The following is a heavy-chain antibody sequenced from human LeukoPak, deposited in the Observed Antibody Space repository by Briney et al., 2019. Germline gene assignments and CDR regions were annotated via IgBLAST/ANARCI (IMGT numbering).Heavy chain of an antibody. D-gene: IGHD1-26*01. CDR1: GLRFRNYG. Sequence: GGSLRLSCAASGLRFRNYGMHWVRQAPGKGLEWEAVIWYDGSNQYYVDSVKGRFPVSRDNAKNTLYLQMNSLRAEDTAVYYCATDRNSGKYYDYWGQGTLVTVSS. J-gene: IGHJ4*02. CDR3: ATDRNSGKYYDY. V-gene: IGHV3-33*01. CDR2: IWYDGSNQ.